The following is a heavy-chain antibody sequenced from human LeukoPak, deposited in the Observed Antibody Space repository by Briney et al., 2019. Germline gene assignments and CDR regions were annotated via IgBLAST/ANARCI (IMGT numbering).Heavy chain of an antibody. V-gene: IGHV3-30-3*01. CDR3: ARGGLGVGATWENYGMDV. D-gene: IGHD1-26*01. CDR1: GFTFSSYA. J-gene: IGHJ6*02. CDR2: ISYDGSNK. Sequence: RSLRLSCAASGFTFSSYAMHWVRQAPGKGLEWVAVISYDGSNKYYADSVKGRFTISRDNSKNTLYLQMNSLRAEDTAVYYCARGGLGVGATWENYGMDVWGQGTTVTVSS.